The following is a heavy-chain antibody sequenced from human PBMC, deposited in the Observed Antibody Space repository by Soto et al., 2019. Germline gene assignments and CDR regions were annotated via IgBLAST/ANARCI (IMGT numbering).Heavy chain of an antibody. CDR2: IIPILGIA. CDR3: AKGSLHLWIQLWGNDY. CDR1: GGTFSSYT. D-gene: IGHD5-18*01. Sequence: GASVKVSCKASGGTFSSYTISWVRQAPGQGLEWMGRIIPILGIANYAQKFQGRVTITADKSTSTAYMELSSLRSEDTAVYYCAKGSLHLWIQLWGNDYWPQGPLVTVSS. J-gene: IGHJ4*02. V-gene: IGHV1-69*02.